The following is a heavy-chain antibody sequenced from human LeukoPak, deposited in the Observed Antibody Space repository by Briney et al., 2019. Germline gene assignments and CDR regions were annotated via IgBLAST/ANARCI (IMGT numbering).Heavy chain of an antibody. D-gene: IGHD5-12*01. V-gene: IGHV4-59*01. CDR2: ISYSGST. J-gene: IGHJ4*02. CDR1: GGSISSYY. Sequence: SETLSLTCTVSGGSISSYYWNWIRQSPGKGLEWIGYISYSGSTNYNPSLKSRVTISLDTPKNQFSLKVRSVTAADTAVYYCARGFDSKSTYFDYWGQGTLVTVSS. CDR3: ARGFDSKSTYFDY.